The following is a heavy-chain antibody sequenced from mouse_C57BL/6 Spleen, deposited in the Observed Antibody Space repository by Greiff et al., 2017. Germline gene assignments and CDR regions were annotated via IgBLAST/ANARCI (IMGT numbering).Heavy chain of an antibody. CDR2: INPSTGGT. D-gene: IGHD2-4*01. J-gene: IGHJ4*01. V-gene: IGHV1-43*01. CDR1: GYSFTGYY. CDR3: AGYYDYAMDY. Sequence: EVQLQQSGPELVKPGASVKISCKASGYSFTGYYMHWVKQSSEKSLEWIGEINPSTGGTSYNQKFKGKATLTVDKSSSTAYMQLKSLTSEDSAVYYGAGYYDYAMDYWGQGTSVTVSS.